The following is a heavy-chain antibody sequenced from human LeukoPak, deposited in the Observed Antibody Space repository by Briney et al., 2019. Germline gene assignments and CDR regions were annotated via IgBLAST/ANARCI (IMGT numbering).Heavy chain of an antibody. D-gene: IGHD2-2*01. Sequence: SETLSLTCTVSGGSISSSTYYWGWIRQPPGKGLEWIGGIYSSGSSYYNPSLKSRVTIFVDTSKNQFSLKLSSVTAADTAVYYCARHGADIVVVPSGSIVYWGQGTLVTVSS. CDR3: ARHGADIVVVPSGSIVY. CDR2: IYSSGSS. V-gene: IGHV4-39*01. CDR1: GGSISSSTYY. J-gene: IGHJ4*02.